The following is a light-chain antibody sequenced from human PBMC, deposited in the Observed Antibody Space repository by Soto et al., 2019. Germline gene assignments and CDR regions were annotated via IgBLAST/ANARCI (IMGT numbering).Light chain of an antibody. CDR1: QSVSSY. J-gene: IGKJ1*01. CDR2: DAS. V-gene: IGKV3-11*01. CDR3: QQYSDWPPT. Sequence: EIVLTQSPCTLSLSPGERATLSCRASQSVSSYLAWYQQKPGQAPRLLIYDASNRATGIPARFSGGGSGTEFSLTISSLQSEDFAVYYCQQYSDWPPTFGQGTKVDIK.